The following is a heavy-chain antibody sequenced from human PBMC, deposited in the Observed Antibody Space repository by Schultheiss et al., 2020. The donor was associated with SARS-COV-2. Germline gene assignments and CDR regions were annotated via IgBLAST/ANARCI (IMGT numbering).Heavy chain of an antibody. J-gene: IGHJ4*02. CDR3: ARDRGHNSEFDY. V-gene: IGHV1-18*01. CDR1: GYTFTSYG. Sequence: GESLKISCKASGYTFTSYGISWVRQAPGQGLEWMGWISAYNGNTKYSQKFQGRVTITRDTSASTAYMELSSLRSEDTAVYYCARDRGHNSEFDYWGQGTLVTVSS. CDR2: ISAYNGNT. D-gene: IGHD2/OR15-2a*01.